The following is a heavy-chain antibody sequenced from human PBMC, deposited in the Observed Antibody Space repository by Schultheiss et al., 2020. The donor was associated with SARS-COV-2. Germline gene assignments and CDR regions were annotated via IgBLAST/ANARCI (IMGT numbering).Heavy chain of an antibody. Sequence: KISCKASGGTFSSYAISWVRQAPGQGLEWMGRIIPILGIANYAQKFQGRVTITADKSTSTAYMELSSLRSEDTAVYYCAREGTGGGMDVWGQGTTVTVSS. D-gene: IGHD3-10*01. CDR1: GGTFSSYA. V-gene: IGHV1-69*04. J-gene: IGHJ6*02. CDR2: IIPILGIA. CDR3: AREGTGGGMDV.